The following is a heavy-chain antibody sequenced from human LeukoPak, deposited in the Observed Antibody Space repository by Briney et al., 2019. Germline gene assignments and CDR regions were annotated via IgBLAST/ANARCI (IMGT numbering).Heavy chain of an antibody. Sequence: SETLSLTCTVSGGSISGSYWNWIRQPPGKGLEWIGYIHYSGNINYNPSLKSRVTISVDTSKNQFSLKMSSVTAADTVVYYCARDPVDQPYWFFDLWGRGTLVTVSS. J-gene: IGHJ2*01. CDR2: IHYSGNI. CDR3: ARDPVDQPYWFFDL. CDR1: GGSISGSY. V-gene: IGHV4-59*01.